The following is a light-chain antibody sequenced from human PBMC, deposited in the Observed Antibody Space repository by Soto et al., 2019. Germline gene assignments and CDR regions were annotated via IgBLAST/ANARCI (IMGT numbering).Light chain of an antibody. J-gene: IGLJ1*01. CDR2: DVS. Sequence: QSALTQPASVSASPGQSITISCTGTSSDVGGYNYVSWYQQHPGKAPKLMIYDVSNRPSGVSDRFSGSKSGNTASLTISGLQAEDEADYYCRSYTSSSTHVFGTGTKVPVL. V-gene: IGLV2-14*01. CDR3: RSYTSSSTHV. CDR1: SSDVGGYNY.